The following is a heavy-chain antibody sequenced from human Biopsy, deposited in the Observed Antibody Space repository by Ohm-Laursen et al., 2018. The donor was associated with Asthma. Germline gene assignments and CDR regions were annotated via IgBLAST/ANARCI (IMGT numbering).Heavy chain of an antibody. J-gene: IGHJ4*02. D-gene: IGHD6-6*01. CDR2: IIPIFDTA. Sequence: SVKVSCKASGGTFSSYAISWVRQAPGQGLEWMGGIIPIFDTADYAQKFQARVTISADESTSTAYMELSSLRSEDTAVYYCARERIAARQRRYYFDYWGQGTLVTVSS. CDR1: GGTFSSYA. V-gene: IGHV1-69*01. CDR3: ARERIAARQRRYYFDY.